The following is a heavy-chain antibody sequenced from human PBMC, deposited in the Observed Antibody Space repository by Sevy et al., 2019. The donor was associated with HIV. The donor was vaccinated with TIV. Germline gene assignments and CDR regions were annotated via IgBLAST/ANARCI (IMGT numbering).Heavy chain of an antibody. V-gene: IGHV4-34*01. CDR3: ARAVYDFWSGYYTYFDY. J-gene: IGHJ4*02. Sequence: SETLSLTCAVYGGSFSGYYWSWIRHPPGKGLEWIGEINHSGSTNYNPSLKSRVTISVDTSKNQFSLKLSSVTAADTVVYYCARAVYDFWSGYYTYFDYWGQGTLVTVSS. CDR2: INHSGST. D-gene: IGHD3-3*01. CDR1: GGSFSGYY.